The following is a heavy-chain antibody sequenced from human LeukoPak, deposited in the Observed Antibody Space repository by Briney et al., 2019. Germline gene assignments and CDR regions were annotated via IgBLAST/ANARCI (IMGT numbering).Heavy chain of an antibody. Sequence: SETLSLTCSVSGGSTSSGNYYWGWIRQPPGKGLEWFGGISSFGNTYYNPSLKSRVTISVDTSKNQFSLKLSSVTAADTAVYYCARLGAGPTYYDFWSGYSSFYFDYWGQGTLVTVSS. CDR2: ISSFGNT. D-gene: IGHD3-3*01. CDR1: GGSTSSGNYY. J-gene: IGHJ4*02. V-gene: IGHV4-39*01. CDR3: ARLGAGPTYYDFWSGYSSFYFDY.